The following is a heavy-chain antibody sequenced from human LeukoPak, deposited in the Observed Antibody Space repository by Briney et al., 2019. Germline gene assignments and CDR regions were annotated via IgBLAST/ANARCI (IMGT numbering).Heavy chain of an antibody. V-gene: IGHV3-23*01. J-gene: IGHJ4*02. CDR3: AIGPPYGGYSD. Sequence: GGSLRLSCAASGFTFTTYAMTWVRQAPGKGPEWVSSISGSGGRTYYADSLKGRFTISRDNSKNTLYLQVNSLRPEDTAVYSCAIGPPYGGYSDWGQGTLVTVSS. CDR2: ISGSGGRT. CDR1: GFTFTTYA. D-gene: IGHD5-12*01.